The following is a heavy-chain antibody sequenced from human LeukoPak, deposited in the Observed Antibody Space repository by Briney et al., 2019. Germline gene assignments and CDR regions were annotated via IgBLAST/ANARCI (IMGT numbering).Heavy chain of an antibody. V-gene: IGHV4-4*07. CDR3: ARSGIVVVPAAHNWFDP. Sequence: SETLSLTCTASGGSISSYYWSWIRQPAGKGLEWIGRIYTSGSTNYNPSLKSRVTMSVDTSKNQFSLKLSSVTAADTAVYYCARSGIVVVPAAHNWFDPWGQGTLVTVSS. CDR2: IYTSGST. CDR1: GGSISSYY. J-gene: IGHJ5*02. D-gene: IGHD2-2*01.